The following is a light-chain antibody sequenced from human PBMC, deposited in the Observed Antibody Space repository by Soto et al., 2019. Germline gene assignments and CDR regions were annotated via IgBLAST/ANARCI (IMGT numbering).Light chain of an antibody. CDR3: LQDFNYPIT. V-gene: IGKV1-6*01. Sequence: AIQMTQSPSSLSASVGDRVTITCRARQGIRHYLGWYQQKPGKAPKLLIYAASSLQSGVPSRFSGSGSGTDFTLTISRLQPEDFATYYCLQDFNYPITFGIGTKVEIK. J-gene: IGKJ4*01. CDR2: AAS. CDR1: QGIRHY.